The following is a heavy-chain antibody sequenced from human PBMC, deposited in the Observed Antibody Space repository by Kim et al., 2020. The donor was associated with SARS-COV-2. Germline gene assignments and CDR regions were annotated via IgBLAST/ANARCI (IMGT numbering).Heavy chain of an antibody. D-gene: IGHD2-2*01. CDR3: ARGPRLVVVPAAPNAGAEYFQH. V-gene: IGHV7-4-1*02. Sequence: ASVKVSCKASGYTFTSYAMNWVRQAPGQGLEWMGWINTNTGNPTYAQGFTGRFVFSLDTSVSTAYLQISSLKAEDTAVYYCARGPRLVVVPAAPNAGAEYFQHWGQGTLVTVSS. CDR2: INTNTGNP. J-gene: IGHJ1*01. CDR1: GYTFTSYA.